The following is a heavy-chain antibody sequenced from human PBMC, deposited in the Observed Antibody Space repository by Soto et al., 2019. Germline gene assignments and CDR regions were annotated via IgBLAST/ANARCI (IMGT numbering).Heavy chain of an antibody. CDR1: GFTFNNYG. CDR2: IWYDGSNK. J-gene: IGHJ6*02. CDR3: ARERCSRTSCYGDTLYGMDV. D-gene: IGHD2-2*01. V-gene: IGHV3-33*01. Sequence: PGGSLRLACAASGFTFNNYGMHWVRQAPGKGLEWVAVIWYDGSNKYYADSVKGRFTISRDNSKKTLYLQMNSLRAEDTAVYYCARERCSRTSCYGDTLYGMDVWGQGTTVTVSS.